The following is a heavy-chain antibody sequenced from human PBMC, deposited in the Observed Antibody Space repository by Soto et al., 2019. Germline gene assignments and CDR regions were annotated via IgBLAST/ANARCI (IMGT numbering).Heavy chain of an antibody. D-gene: IGHD6-13*01. Sequence: GGSLRLSCAASGFTFSSYSMNWVRQAPGKGLEWVSSISSSSSYIYYADSVKGRFTISRDNAKNSLYLQMNSPRAEDTAVYYCARLAAAGTNIIDYWGQGTLVTVSS. J-gene: IGHJ4*02. V-gene: IGHV3-21*01. CDR3: ARLAAAGTNIIDY. CDR1: GFTFSSYS. CDR2: ISSSSSYI.